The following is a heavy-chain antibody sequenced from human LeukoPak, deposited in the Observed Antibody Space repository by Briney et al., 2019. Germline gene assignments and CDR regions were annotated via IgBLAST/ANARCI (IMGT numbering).Heavy chain of an antibody. CDR3: VVVVEPPDSDGFDV. CDR1: GFTFSSYW. Sequence: GGSLRLSCTASGFTFSSYWMSWVRQAPGKGLEWVANIKQDESEKYYADSVKGRFTISRDNAKNSLYLQMNSLSAEDAAVYYCVVVVEPPDSDGFDVWGQGTMITVSS. V-gene: IGHV3-7*01. J-gene: IGHJ3*01. D-gene: IGHD1-14*01. CDR2: IKQDESEK.